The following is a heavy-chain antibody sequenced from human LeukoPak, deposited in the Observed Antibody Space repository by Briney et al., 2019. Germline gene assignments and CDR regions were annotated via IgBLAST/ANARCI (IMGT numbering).Heavy chain of an antibody. CDR3: AKMGYNYGYDY. V-gene: IGHV4-38-2*01. J-gene: IGHJ4*02. Sequence: PSETLSLTCAVSGYSISSGYYWGWIRQPPGKGLEWIGSIYHSGSTYYSPSLKSRVTISVDTSKNQFSLKLSSVTAADTAVYYCAKMGYNYGYDYWGQGTLVTVSS. D-gene: IGHD5-18*01. CDR2: IYHSGST. CDR1: GYSISSGYY.